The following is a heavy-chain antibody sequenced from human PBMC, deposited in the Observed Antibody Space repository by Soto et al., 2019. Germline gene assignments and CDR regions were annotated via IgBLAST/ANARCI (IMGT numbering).Heavy chain of an antibody. V-gene: IGHV1-46*01. CDR3: ARELGGTTVNTLFDH. D-gene: IGHD4-17*01. CDR2: VNPSGDNT. CDR1: GYTFTRYY. Sequence: QVQLVQSGAEVKKPGASVKVSCKASGYTFTRYYIHWVRQAPGQGLEWMGIVNPSGDNTNYAQKFRGRVTMXKDXSXSTVHMELSSLRSEDTAVYFCARELGGTTVNTLFDHWGQGTVVTVSS. J-gene: IGHJ4*02.